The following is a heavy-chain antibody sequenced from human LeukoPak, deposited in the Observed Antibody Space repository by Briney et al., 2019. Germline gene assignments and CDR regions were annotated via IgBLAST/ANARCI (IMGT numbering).Heavy chain of an antibody. CDR1: GFTFSSYS. Sequence: GGPLRLSCAASGFTFSSYSMNWVRQAPGKGLEWVSSISSSSSYIYYADSVKGRFTISRDNAKNSLYLQMNSLRAEDTAVYYCARDPVATITPFDYWGQGTLVTASS. D-gene: IGHD5-12*01. V-gene: IGHV3-21*01. CDR2: ISSSSSYI. CDR3: ARDPVATITPFDY. J-gene: IGHJ4*02.